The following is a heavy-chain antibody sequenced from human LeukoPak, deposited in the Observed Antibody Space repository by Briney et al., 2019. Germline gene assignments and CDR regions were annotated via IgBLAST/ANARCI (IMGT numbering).Heavy chain of an antibody. D-gene: IGHD5-24*01. CDR1: VYTFTSYY. CDR3: ARGVEMATISPGY. V-gene: IGHV1-46*01. J-gene: IGHJ4*02. Sequence: ASVKVSCKASVYTFTSYYMHWVRQAPGQGLEWMGIINPSGGSTSYAQKFQGRVTMTRDMSTSTVYMELSILRSEDTAVYYCARGVEMATISPGYWGQGTLVTVSS. CDR2: INPSGGST.